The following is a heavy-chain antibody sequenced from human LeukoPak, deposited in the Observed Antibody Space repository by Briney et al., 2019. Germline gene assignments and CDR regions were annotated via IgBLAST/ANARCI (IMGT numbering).Heavy chain of an antibody. D-gene: IGHD1-26*01. J-gene: IGHJ4*02. CDR1: GFTFSSYA. V-gene: IGHV3-30-3*01. Sequence: GMSLRLSCAASGFTFSSYAIHWVRQAPGKGLEWVAVISYDGSNKYYEDSVKGRFTISRDNSKNTLYLQMNSLRAEDTAVYYCARDLSGSSYFDYWGQGTLVTVSS. CDR2: ISYDGSNK. CDR3: ARDLSGSSYFDY.